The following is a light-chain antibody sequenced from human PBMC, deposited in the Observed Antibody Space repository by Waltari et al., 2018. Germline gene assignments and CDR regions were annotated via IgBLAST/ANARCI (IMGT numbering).Light chain of an antibody. Sequence: QPVLTQPPSVSGPPGQRVTIPCTGSSSNIGAGYEVPRYQQPPGTAPKVLIYGNSNRPSGVPDRFSCPKSGTSASLAITGPQAEDEADYYCQSYYSRLRVVFRGGTKVTVL. V-gene: IGLV1-40*01. J-gene: IGLJ2*01. CDR2: GNS. CDR1: SSNIGAGYE. CDR3: QSYYSRLRVV.